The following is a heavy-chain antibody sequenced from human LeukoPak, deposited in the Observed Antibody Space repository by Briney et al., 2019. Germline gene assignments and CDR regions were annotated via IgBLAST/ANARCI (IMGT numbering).Heavy chain of an antibody. V-gene: IGHV1-2*02. CDR1: GYTFTGYY. J-gene: IGHJ6*03. D-gene: IGHD1-1*01. CDR3: ARDTGTTLRYYYYYYYMDV. Sequence: ASVKVSCKASGYTFTGYYIHWVRQAPGQGHEWMGWINPNSGGTNYLQKFQGRVTMTRDTSISTAYMELSRLRSDDTAVYYCARDTGTTLRYYYYYYYMDVWGKGTTVTISS. CDR2: INPNSGGT.